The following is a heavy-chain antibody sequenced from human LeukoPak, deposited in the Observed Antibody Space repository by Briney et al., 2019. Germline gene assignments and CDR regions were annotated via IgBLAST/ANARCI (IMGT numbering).Heavy chain of an antibody. CDR1: GGSISSYY. J-gene: IGHJ4*02. CDR3: ATRGNEVGAISFDY. V-gene: IGHV4-59*05. D-gene: IGHD1-26*01. CDR2: IYYSGST. Sequence: SETLSLTCTVSGGSISSYYWSWIRQPPGKGLEWIGSIYYSGSTYYKPSLKSRVTISVDTSKNQFSLKLSSVTAADTAVYYCATRGNEVGAISFDYWGQGSLVTVSS.